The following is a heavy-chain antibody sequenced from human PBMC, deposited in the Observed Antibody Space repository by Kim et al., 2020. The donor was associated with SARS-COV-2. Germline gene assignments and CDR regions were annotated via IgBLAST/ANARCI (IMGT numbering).Heavy chain of an antibody. CDR3: ARGNYGSGLVNF. Sequence: SQTLSLTCIVSGGSISSFYWTWFRQPPGKGLEWIGYIPYSGSTNYNPSLRSRVTISVDTSKNQLSLKLRSVAPADTAVYFCARGNYGSGLVNFWGQGTLV. J-gene: IGHJ4*02. CDR1: GGSISSFY. V-gene: IGHV4-59*01. D-gene: IGHD3-10*01. CDR2: IPYSGST.